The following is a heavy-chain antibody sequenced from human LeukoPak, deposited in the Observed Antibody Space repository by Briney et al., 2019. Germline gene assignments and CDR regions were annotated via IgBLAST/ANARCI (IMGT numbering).Heavy chain of an antibody. J-gene: IGHJ6*02. D-gene: IGHD3-10*01. CDR2: ISYDGSNK. Sequence: GGSLRLSCAAYGFTFSSYAMHWVRQAPGKGLEWVAVISYDGSNKYYADSVKGRFTISRDNSKNTLYLQMNSLRAEDTAVYYCARDRDTLPDYYYYGMDVWGQGTTVTVSS. CDR1: GFTFSSYA. CDR3: ARDRDTLPDYYYYGMDV. V-gene: IGHV3-30-3*01.